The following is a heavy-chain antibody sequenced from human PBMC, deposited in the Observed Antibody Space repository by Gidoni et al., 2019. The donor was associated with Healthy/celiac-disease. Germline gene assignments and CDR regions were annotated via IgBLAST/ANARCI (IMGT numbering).Heavy chain of an antibody. CDR3: AKDFFSWGYYGSGSPHPSFDY. J-gene: IGHJ4*02. CDR1: GFTFSSYA. Sequence: EVQLLESGGGLVQPGGSLRLSCAASGFTFSSYAMSWVRQAPGKGLEWVSAISGSGGSTYYADSVKGRFTISRDNSKNTLYLQMNSLRAEDTAVYYCAKDFFSWGYYGSGSPHPSFDYWGQGTLVTVSS. V-gene: IGHV3-23*01. CDR2: ISGSGGST. D-gene: IGHD3-10*01.